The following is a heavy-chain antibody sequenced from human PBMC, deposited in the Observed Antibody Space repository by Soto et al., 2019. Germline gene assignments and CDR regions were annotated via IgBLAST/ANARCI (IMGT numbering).Heavy chain of an antibody. V-gene: IGHV1-18*01. CDR1: GYSFTNYG. D-gene: IGHD6-19*01. CDR3: ARDRGVAPPVAGNTHYYDHMDV. Sequence: QDQLVQSGGEVKKPGAPLRFSWKASGYSFTNYGITWAREAPGQGLEWMGWFSAYNGGTNYAQKIQGRVTMTTGASTSTAYFELRSPRSDGTAVYYCARDRGVAPPVAGNTHYYDHMDVWGKGTTVTVSS. J-gene: IGHJ6*03. CDR2: FSAYNGGT.